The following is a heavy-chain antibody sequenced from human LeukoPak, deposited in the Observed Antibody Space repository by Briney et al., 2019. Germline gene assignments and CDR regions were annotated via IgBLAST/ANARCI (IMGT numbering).Heavy chain of an antibody. V-gene: IGHV3-21*01. D-gene: IGHD2-2*01. CDR3: ARVRYCSSTSCYWSHAFDI. J-gene: IGHJ3*02. Sequence: GGSLRLSCAASGFTFSSYSMNWVRQAPGKGLEWVSSISSSSSYIYYADSVKGRFTISRDNAKNSLYLQMNSLRAEDTAVYYCARVRYCSSTSCYWSHAFDIWGQGTMVTVSS. CDR2: ISSSSSYI. CDR1: GFTFSSYS.